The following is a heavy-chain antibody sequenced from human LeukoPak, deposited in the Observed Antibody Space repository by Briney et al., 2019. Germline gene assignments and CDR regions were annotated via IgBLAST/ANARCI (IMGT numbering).Heavy chain of an antibody. CDR3: ARVFNCSGGSCYLEDAFDI. Sequence: ASVKVSCKASGYTFTGYYMHWVRQAPGQGLEWMGWINPNSGGTNYAQKFQGRVTMTRDTSISTAYMELSRLRSDDTAVYYCARVFNCSGGSCYLEDAFDIWGQGTMVTVSS. J-gene: IGHJ3*02. D-gene: IGHD2-15*01. CDR1: GYTFTGYY. V-gene: IGHV1-2*02. CDR2: INPNSGGT.